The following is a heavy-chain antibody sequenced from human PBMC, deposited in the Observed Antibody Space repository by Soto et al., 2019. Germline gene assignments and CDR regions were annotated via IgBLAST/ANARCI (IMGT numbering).Heavy chain of an antibody. V-gene: IGHV4-4*07. D-gene: IGHD1-1*01. J-gene: IGHJ5*02. Sequence: SETLSLTCTVSGASISGFYWSWIRKSAGKGLEWIGRIYATGTTDYNPSLKSRVMMSVDTSKKQFSLKLRSVTAADTAVYYCVRDGTKTLRDWFDPWGQGISVTVPQ. CDR1: GASISGFY. CDR3: VRDGTKTLRDWFDP. CDR2: IYATGTT.